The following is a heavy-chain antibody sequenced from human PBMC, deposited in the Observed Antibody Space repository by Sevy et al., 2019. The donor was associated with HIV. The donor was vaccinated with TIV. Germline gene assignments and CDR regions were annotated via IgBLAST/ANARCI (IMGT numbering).Heavy chain of an antibody. J-gene: IGHJ4*02. Sequence: GGSLRLSCAASGFTFNSYWMSWVRQAPGKGLEWVATMKEDGSEKSYVDSVKGRFTISRDNAKNSLYLQMNSLRVDDTALYYCVREGLGGFSYSLDCWGQGTLVTVSS. CDR1: GFTFNSYW. V-gene: IGHV3-7*01. CDR2: MKEDGSEK. D-gene: IGHD5-18*01. CDR3: VREGLGGFSYSLDC.